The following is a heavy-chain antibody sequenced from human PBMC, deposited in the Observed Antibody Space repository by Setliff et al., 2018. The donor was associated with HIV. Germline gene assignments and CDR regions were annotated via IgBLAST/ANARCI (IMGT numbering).Heavy chain of an antibody. Sequence: GGSLRLSCAASGLIFNDHFMDWVRQAPGRGLEWVSSISIGSGGAIDYADSVQGRFTISRDNSKNSLYLQMNSLRVEDTAVYYCARDYLYYNLYNGSPVYGMDVWGQGTTVTVSS. CDR2: ISIGSGGAI. CDR3: ARDYLYYNLYNGSPVYGMDV. D-gene: IGHD3-3*01. CDR1: GLIFNDHF. V-gene: IGHV3-21*01. J-gene: IGHJ6*02.